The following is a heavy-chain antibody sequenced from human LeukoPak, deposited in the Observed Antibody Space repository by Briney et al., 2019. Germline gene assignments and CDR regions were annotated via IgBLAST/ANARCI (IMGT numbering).Heavy chain of an antibody. D-gene: IGHD1-26*01. V-gene: IGHV3-23*01. CDR3: AKGPLYNIAGSYI. J-gene: IGHJ4*02. Sequence: GGSLRLSCAASGFIFSSFSMTWVRQAPGKGLEWVSTITDTGYTYNADSVKGRFTTSRDNSKNTLYLQMSSLRAEDTAVYYCAKGPLYNIAGSYIWGQGTLVTVSS. CDR1: GFIFSSFS. CDR2: ITDTGYT.